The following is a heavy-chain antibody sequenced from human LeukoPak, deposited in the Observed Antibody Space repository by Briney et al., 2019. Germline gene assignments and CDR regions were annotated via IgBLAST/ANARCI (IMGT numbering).Heavy chain of an antibody. V-gene: IGHV3-74*01. Sequence: GGSLRLSCAASGFTFSSYWMHWVRQAPGKGLVWVSRISSDGSSISYADSVKGRFTISRDYAKNTLYLQMNSLRAEDTAVYYCARIPGGSGSQFDYWGQGTLVTVSS. D-gene: IGHD3-10*01. CDR3: ARIPGGSGSQFDY. J-gene: IGHJ4*02. CDR2: ISSDGSSI. CDR1: GFTFSSYW.